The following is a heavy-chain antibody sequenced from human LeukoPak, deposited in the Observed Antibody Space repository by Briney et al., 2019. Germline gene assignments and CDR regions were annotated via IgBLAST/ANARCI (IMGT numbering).Heavy chain of an antibody. J-gene: IGHJ4*02. CDR2: ISSSSSYT. CDR1: GFTFSGYY. CDR3: ASRHRIYY. Sequence: GGSLRLSCAASGFTFSGYYMSWIRQAPGKGLEWVSYISSSSSYTNYADPVKGRFTISRDNAKNSLYLQMNSLRAEDTAVYYCASRHRIYYWGQGTLVTVSS. V-gene: IGHV3-11*06. D-gene: IGHD3-3*02.